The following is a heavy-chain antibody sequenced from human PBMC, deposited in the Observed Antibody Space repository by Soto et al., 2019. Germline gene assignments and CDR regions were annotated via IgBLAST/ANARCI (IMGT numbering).Heavy chain of an antibody. Sequence: QVQLVESGGGVVQPGRSLILSCAASGFTFSSYGMHWGRQSPGKGVEWGAGIWYDGSNKYYADSVKGRFTISRDNSKNTLYLQMNSLRAEATAVYYCARGSGGYSGYDHFPSNWGQGTLVTVSS. CDR3: ARGSGGYSGYDHFPSN. J-gene: IGHJ4*02. D-gene: IGHD5-12*01. CDR1: GFTFSSYG. CDR2: IWYDGSNK. V-gene: IGHV3-33*01.